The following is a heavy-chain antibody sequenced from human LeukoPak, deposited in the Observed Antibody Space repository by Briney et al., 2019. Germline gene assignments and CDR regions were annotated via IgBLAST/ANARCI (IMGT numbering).Heavy chain of an antibody. CDR1: GFTFSNYTMN. D-gene: IGHD1-26*01. V-gene: IGHV4-39*01. CDR2: IYYSGST. CDR3: ARRPGSGSYNFDY. Sequence: PGGSLRLSCAASGFTFSNYTMNWVRQPPGKGLEWIGNIYYSGSTYYNPSLKSRVTISVDTSKNQFSLKLSSVTAADTAVYYCARRPGSGSYNFDYWGQGTLVTVSS. J-gene: IGHJ4*02.